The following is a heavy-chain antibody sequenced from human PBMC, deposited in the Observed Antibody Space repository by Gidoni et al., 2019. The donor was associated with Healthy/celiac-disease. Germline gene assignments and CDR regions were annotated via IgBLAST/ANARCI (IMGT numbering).Heavy chain of an antibody. Sequence: EVQLVESGGGLVKPGGSLRLSCAASGFTFSSYSMNWVRQAPGKGLEWVSSISSSSSYIYYADSVKGRFTISRDNAKNSLYLQMNSLRAEDTAVYYCARDLTSGYSYDYYYYGMDVWGQGTTVTVSS. J-gene: IGHJ6*02. CDR1: GFTFSSYS. CDR3: ARDLTSGYSYDYYYYGMDV. V-gene: IGHV3-21*01. CDR2: ISSSSSYI. D-gene: IGHD5-18*01.